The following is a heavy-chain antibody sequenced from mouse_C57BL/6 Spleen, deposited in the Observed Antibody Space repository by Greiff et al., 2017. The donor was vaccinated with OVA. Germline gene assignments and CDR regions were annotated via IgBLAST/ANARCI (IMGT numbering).Heavy chain of an antibody. CDR3: ARDYYDSYWYFDV. CDR2: ISDGGSYT. J-gene: IGHJ1*03. Sequence: EVQVVESGGGLVKPGGSLKLSCAASGFTFSSYAMSWVRQTPEKRLEWVATISDGGSYTYYPDNVKGRFTISRDNAKNNLYLQMSHLKSEDTAMYYCARDYYDSYWYFDVWGTGTTVTVSS. D-gene: IGHD1-1*01. CDR1: GFTFSSYA. V-gene: IGHV5-4*01.